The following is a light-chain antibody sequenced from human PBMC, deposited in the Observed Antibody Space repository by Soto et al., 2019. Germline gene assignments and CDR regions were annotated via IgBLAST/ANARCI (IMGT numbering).Light chain of an antibody. CDR3: QQRSNWPLT. J-gene: IGKJ4*01. V-gene: IGKV3-11*01. CDR1: QCVITS. Sequence: EIVLTQSPATLSLSPGERATLSCRAIQCVITSLAWYQQKPGQSPRLFIYDASNRATGIPARFRGSGAGTDFTRTITSLEPEDFAVYYCQQRSNWPLTFGGGTNVELK. CDR2: DAS.